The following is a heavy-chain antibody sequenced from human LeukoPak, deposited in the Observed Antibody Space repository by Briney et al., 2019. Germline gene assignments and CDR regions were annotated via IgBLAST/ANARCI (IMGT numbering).Heavy chain of an antibody. J-gene: IGHJ4*02. Sequence: ASVKVSCKASGYTFTSYYMHWVRQAPGQGLEWMGIINPSGGSTNYAQKFQGRVTITADESMSTAYMELSSLKSEDTAVYYCARNIRFGGNYYFDYWGQGTLVTVSS. CDR3: ARNIRFGGNYYFDY. D-gene: IGHD3-16*01. CDR2: INPSGGST. V-gene: IGHV1-46*01. CDR1: GYTFTSYY.